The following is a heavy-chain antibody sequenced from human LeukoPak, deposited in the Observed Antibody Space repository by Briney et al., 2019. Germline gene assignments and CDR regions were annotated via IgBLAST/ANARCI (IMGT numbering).Heavy chain of an antibody. CDR1: GYTFTSYG. Sequence: GASVKVSCKASGYTFTSYGISWVRQAPGQGLEWMGWINPNSGGTNYAQKFQGRVTMTRDTSISTAYMELSRLRSDDTAVYYCASYSSSSGDDAFDIWGQGTMVTVSS. V-gene: IGHV1-2*02. D-gene: IGHD6-6*01. CDR2: INPNSGGT. CDR3: ASYSSSSGDDAFDI. J-gene: IGHJ3*02.